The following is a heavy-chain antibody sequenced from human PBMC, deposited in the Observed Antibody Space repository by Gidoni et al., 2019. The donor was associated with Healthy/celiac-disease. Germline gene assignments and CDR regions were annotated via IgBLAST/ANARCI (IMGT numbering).Heavy chain of an antibody. Sequence: EVQLVESGGGLVQPGGSLKLSCAASGFTFSGSAMHWVRQASGKGLEWVGRIRSKANSDATAYAASVKGRFTISRDDSKNTAYLQMNSLKTEDTAVYYCTFDYGDYPAGDYWGQGTLVTVSS. J-gene: IGHJ4*02. CDR3: TFDYGDYPAGDY. CDR1: GFTFSGSA. CDR2: IRSKANSDAT. V-gene: IGHV3-73*02. D-gene: IGHD4-17*01.